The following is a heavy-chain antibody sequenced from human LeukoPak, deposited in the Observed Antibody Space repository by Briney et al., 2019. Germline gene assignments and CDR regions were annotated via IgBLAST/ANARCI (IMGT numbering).Heavy chain of an antibody. J-gene: IGHJ3*02. V-gene: IGHV7-4-1*02. CDR1: GGTFSSYA. Sequence: ASVKVSCKASGGTFSSYAISWVRQAPGQGLEWMGWINTNTGNPTYAQGFTGRFVFSLDTSVSTAYLQISNLKAEDTAVYYCARRHLAAAANDAFDIWGQGTMVTVSS. D-gene: IGHD6-13*01. CDR3: ARRHLAAAANDAFDI. CDR2: INTNTGNP.